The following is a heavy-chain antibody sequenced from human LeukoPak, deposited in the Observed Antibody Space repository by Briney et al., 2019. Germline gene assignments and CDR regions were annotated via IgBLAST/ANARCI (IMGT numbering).Heavy chain of an antibody. D-gene: IGHD5-18*01. CDR3: AKDLGYSYGYFVDY. J-gene: IGHJ4*02. CDR2: ISYDGSNK. Sequence: GGSLRLSCAASGFTFSSYAMHWVRQAPGKGLEWVAVISYDGSNKYYADSVKGRFTISRDNSKNTLYLQMNSLRAEDTAVYYCAKDLGYSYGYFVDYWGQGTLVTVSS. CDR1: GFTFSSYA. V-gene: IGHV3-30*04.